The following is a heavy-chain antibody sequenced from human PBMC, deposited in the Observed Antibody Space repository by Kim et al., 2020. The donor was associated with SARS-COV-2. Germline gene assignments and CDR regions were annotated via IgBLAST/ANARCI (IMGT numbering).Heavy chain of an antibody. CDR3: AREYSSGWYISFDY. J-gene: IGHJ4*02. Sequence: ADSVNGRLTLTRENANNTLYQQMNSLRAEDTAVYYCAREYSSGWYISFDYWGQGTLVTVSS. D-gene: IGHD6-19*01. V-gene: IGHV3-74*01.